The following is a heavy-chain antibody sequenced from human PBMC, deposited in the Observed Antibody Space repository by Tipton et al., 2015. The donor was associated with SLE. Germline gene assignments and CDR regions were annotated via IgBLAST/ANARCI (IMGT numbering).Heavy chain of an antibody. CDR3: ARMGNLPFDL. V-gene: IGHV4-59*13. J-gene: IGHJ2*01. Sequence: TLSLTCTVSDDSITTDYWTWIRHPPGKELEYIGYASYSGVTNSNPSLQSRVTMSIDASKKQVSLRLSSVTAADTAVYYCARMGNLPFDLWGRGTLVTVSS. CDR2: ASYSGVT. D-gene: IGHD1-14*01. CDR1: DDSITTDY.